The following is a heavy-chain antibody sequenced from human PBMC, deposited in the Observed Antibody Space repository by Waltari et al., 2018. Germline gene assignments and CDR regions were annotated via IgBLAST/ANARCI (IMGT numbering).Heavy chain of an antibody. Sequence: EVQLLESGGGLVQPGGSLRLSCAASGFSFSGSWMTWVRQAPGKGLEWVAEINPDGSGEYYVDSVNGRFTISRDNSKNTLYLQMNSLRAEDTAVYYCARDPGMDVWGQGTTVTVSS. CDR1: GFSFSGSW. J-gene: IGHJ6*02. V-gene: IGHV3-7*03. CDR3: ARDPGMDV. CDR2: INPDGSGE.